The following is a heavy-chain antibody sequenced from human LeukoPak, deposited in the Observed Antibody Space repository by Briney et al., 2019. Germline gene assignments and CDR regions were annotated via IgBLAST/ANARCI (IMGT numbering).Heavy chain of an antibody. Sequence: SETLSLTCTVSGGSISSYYWSWIRQPPGKGLEWIGYIYYSGSTNYNSSLKSRVTISVDTSKNQFSLKLSSVTAADTAVYYCAVAEYYYYYGMDVWGQGTTVTVSS. V-gene: IGHV4-59*01. D-gene: IGHD5-12*01. CDR2: IYYSGST. J-gene: IGHJ6*02. CDR3: AVAEYYYYYGMDV. CDR1: GGSISSYY.